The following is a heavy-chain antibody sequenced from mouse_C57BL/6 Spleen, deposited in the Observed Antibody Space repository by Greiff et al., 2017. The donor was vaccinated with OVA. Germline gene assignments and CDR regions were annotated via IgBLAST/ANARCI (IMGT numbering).Heavy chain of an antibody. D-gene: IGHD1-1*01. CDR1: GFTFSSYT. CDR2: ISGGGGNT. Sequence: EVKLVESGGGLVKPGGSLKLSCAASGFTFSSYTMSWVRQTPEKRLEWVATISGGGGNTYYPDSVKGRFTISRDNAKNTLYLQMSSLRSEDTALYYCARQIGYYYGSSYWYFDVWGTGTTVTVSS. CDR3: ARQIGYYYGSSYWYFDV. V-gene: IGHV5-9*01. J-gene: IGHJ1*03.